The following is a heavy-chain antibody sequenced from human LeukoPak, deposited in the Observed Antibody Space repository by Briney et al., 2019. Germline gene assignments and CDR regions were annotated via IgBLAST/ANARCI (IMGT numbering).Heavy chain of an antibody. CDR1: GFTFSSYA. CDR2: ISYDGSNK. Sequence: PGGSLRLSCAASGFTFSSYAMHWVRQARGKGLEGVAVISYDGSNKYYADSVKGGFTIARENYKNTLYLQMNSLRADDTAVYYCARESDRTFDYWGQGTLVPVSS. V-gene: IGHV3-30-3*01. J-gene: IGHJ4*02. CDR3: ARESDRTFDY.